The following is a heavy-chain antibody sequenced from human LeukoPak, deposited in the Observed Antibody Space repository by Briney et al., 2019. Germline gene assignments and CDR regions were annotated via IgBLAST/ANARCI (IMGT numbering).Heavy chain of an antibody. Sequence: GGSLRLSCAASGLTFSDHYMDWVRQAPGKGLEWVGRSRDRANSYTTEYATSVEGRFTISRDDSKNSLYLQMNNLKTEDTAVYYCANFFGNNFGFWGQGTLVTVSS. D-gene: IGHD5-24*01. CDR1: GLTFSDHY. CDR3: ANFFGNNFGF. V-gene: IGHV3-72*01. CDR2: SRDRANSYTT. J-gene: IGHJ4*02.